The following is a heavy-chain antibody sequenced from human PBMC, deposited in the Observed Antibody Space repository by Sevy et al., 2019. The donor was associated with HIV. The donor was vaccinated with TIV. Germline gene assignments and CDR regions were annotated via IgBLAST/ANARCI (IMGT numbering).Heavy chain of an antibody. V-gene: IGHV3-21*01. D-gene: IGHD2-2*01. J-gene: IGHJ4*02. CDR3: ARDGGCSSTSCLLYFDS. CDR1: GFTFSDYY. Sequence: GGSLRLSCAASGFTFSDYYMNWVRQAPGKGLEWVSSISGRSIYIHYADSVRGRFTISRDNAKNSLYLQMNSLRVDDTAVYFCARDGGCSSTSCLLYFDSWGQGALVTVSS. CDR2: ISGRSIYI.